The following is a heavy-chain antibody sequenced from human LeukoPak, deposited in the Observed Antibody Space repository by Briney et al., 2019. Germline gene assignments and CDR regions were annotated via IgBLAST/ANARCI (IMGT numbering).Heavy chain of an antibody. CDR3: ARVTTGYSSSWYVDY. J-gene: IGHJ4*02. Sequence: PSETLSLTRAVSGGSISSYYWSWIRQPPGEGLEWIGDIYYSGSTNYNPSLKSRVTISVDTSKNQFSLKLSSVTAADTAVYYCARVTTGYSSSWYVDYWGQGTLVTVSS. D-gene: IGHD6-13*01. V-gene: IGHV4-59*01. CDR1: GGSISSYY. CDR2: IYYSGST.